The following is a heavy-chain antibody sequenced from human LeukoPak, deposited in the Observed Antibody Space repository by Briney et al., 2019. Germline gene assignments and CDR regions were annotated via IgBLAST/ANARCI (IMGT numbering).Heavy chain of an antibody. CDR3: ASYSYYYDSSGYFDY. V-gene: IGHV4-59*01. J-gene: IGHJ4*02. CDR2: IYYSGST. D-gene: IGHD3-22*01. CDR1: GGSISSYY. Sequence: SETLSLTCTVSGGSISSYYWSWIRQPPGKGLGWIGYIYYSGSTNYNPSLKSRVTISVDTSKNQFSLKLCSVTAADTAVYYCASYSYYYDSSGYFDYWGQGTLVTVSS.